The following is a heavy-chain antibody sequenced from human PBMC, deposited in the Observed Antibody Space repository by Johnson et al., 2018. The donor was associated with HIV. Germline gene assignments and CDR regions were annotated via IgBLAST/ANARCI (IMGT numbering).Heavy chain of an antibody. CDR3: AKVGYYYDSSGAFDI. D-gene: IGHD3-22*01. J-gene: IGHJ3*02. V-gene: IGHV3-33*06. CDR2: IWYDGSNK. Sequence: QVKLVESGGGLVQPGGSLRLSCAASGFTFSSYDMHWVRQAPGKGLEWVAVIWYDGSNKYYADSVKGRFTISRDNSKNTLYLQMNSLRAEDTAVYYCAKVGYYYDSSGAFDIWGQGTMVTVSS. CDR1: GFTFSSYD.